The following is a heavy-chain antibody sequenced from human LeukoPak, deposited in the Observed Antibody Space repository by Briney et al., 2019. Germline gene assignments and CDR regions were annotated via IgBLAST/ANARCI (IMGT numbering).Heavy chain of an antibody. CDR1: HYSISSNYY. CDR3: ARSSGYMSY. CDR2: IYHSGST. Sequence: SETLSLTCTVSHYSISSNYYWGWIRQPPGKGLEWIGSIYHSGSTYYNPSLKSRATISVDTSKNQFSLKLTSVTAAGTAVYYCARSSGYMSYWGQGTLVTVSS. D-gene: IGHD3-22*01. V-gene: IGHV4-38-2*02. J-gene: IGHJ4*02.